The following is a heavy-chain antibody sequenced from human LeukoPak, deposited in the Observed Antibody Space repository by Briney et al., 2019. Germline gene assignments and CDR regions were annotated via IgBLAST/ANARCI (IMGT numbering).Heavy chain of an antibody. V-gene: IGHV3-23*01. CDR1: GFTFSSYG. Sequence: GGSLRLSCAASGFTFSSYGMSWVRQAPGKGLEWVSAISGSGGSTYYADSVKGRFTISRDNSKNTLYLQMNSLRAEDTAVYYCAKGYWFGELLGRYYYYMDVWGKGTTVTISS. CDR2: ISGSGGST. CDR3: AKGYWFGELLGRYYYYMDV. D-gene: IGHD3-10*01. J-gene: IGHJ6*03.